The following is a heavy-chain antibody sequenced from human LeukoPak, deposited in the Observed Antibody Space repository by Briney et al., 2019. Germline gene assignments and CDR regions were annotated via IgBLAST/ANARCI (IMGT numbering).Heavy chain of an antibody. Sequence: KAGGSLRLSCAASGFTFSNAWMSWVRQAPGKGLEWVGRIKSKTDGGTTDYAAPVKGRFTISRDDSKNTLYLQMNSLKTEDTAVYYCTTDTQPLRFLEWLLPDYYYYYYMDVWGKGTTVTVSS. V-gene: IGHV3-15*01. CDR1: GFTFSNAW. J-gene: IGHJ6*03. CDR2: IKSKTDGGTT. D-gene: IGHD3-3*01. CDR3: TTDTQPLRFLEWLLPDYYYYYYMDV.